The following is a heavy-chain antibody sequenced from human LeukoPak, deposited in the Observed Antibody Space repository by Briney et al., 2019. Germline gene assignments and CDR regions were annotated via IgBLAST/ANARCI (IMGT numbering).Heavy chain of an antibody. Sequence: GGSLRLSCAASGFTFSSYSMNWVRQAPGKGLEWVSSISSSSSYIYYADSVKGRFTISRDNAKNSLYLQMNSLRAEDTAVYYCARVMYCTNGACEGSYYYYMDVSGKGTTVTVSS. CDR2: ISSSSSYI. V-gene: IGHV3-21*01. J-gene: IGHJ6*03. CDR1: GFTFSSYS. D-gene: IGHD2-8*01. CDR3: ARVMYCTNGACEGSYYYYMDV.